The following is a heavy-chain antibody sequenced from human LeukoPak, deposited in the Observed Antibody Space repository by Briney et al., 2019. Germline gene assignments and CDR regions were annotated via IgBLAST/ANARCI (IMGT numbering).Heavy chain of an antibody. V-gene: IGHV3-23*01. J-gene: IGHJ4*02. CDR3: ARDTKN. CDR1: GFTFSNYV. CDR2: INGSGSFT. Sequence: GGSLRLSCAASGFTFSNYVMGWVRQDPGKGLQWVSIINGSGSFTSYADSVKGRLTISRDNSKNTLYLQMNSLRAEDTAVYYCARDTKNWGQGTLVTVSS. D-gene: IGHD1-1*01.